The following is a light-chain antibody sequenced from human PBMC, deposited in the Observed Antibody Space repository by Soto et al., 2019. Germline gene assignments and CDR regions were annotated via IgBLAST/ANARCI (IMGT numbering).Light chain of an antibody. CDR3: SSYTSSSTLV. Sequence: QAVVTQPASVSGSPGQSITISCTGTSSDVGGYNYVSWYQQHPGKAPKLMIYEVSNRPSGVSNRFSGSKSGNTASLTISGLQAEGEADYYCSSYTSSSTLVFGGGTKVAV. V-gene: IGLV2-14*01. CDR2: EVS. J-gene: IGLJ2*01. CDR1: SSDVGGYNY.